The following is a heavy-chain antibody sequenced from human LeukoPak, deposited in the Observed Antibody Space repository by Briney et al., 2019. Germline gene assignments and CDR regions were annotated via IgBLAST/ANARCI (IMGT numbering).Heavy chain of an antibody. CDR1: GFTFSSYA. D-gene: IGHD6-19*01. J-gene: IGHJ4*02. CDR3: AKRTPHGQWLYYFDY. CDR2: ISGSGGST. V-gene: IGHV3-23*01. Sequence: GSLRLSCAASGFTFSSYAMSWVRQAPGKGLEWVSAISGSGGSTYYADSVKGRFTISRDNSKNTLYLQMNSLRAEDMAVYYCAKRTPHGQWLYYFDYWGQGTLVTVSS.